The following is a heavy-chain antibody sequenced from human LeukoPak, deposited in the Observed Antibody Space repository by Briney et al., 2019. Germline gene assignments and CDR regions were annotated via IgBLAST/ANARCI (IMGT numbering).Heavy chain of an antibody. D-gene: IGHD5-12*01. CDR2: ISAYNGNT. V-gene: IGHV1-18*01. CDR1: GYTFTSYG. J-gene: IGHJ6*02. Sequence: ASVTVSCKASGYTFTSYGISWVRQAPGQGLEWMGWISAYNGNTNYAQKLQGRVTMTTDTSTSTAYMELRSLRSDDTAVYYCAREIGIVATIGLYYYYGMDVWGQGTTVTVSS. CDR3: AREIGIVATIGLYYYYGMDV.